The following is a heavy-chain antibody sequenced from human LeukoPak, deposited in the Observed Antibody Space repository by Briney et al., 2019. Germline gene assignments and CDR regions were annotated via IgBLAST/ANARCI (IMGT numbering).Heavy chain of an antibody. D-gene: IGHD6-13*01. CDR2: IGTAGDT. J-gene: IGHJ4*02. CDR3: ASSPAYSSSWYAIDN. V-gene: IGHV3-13*01. Sequence: GGSLRLSCAASGFTFSNYDMHWVRQAAGKGLEWVSGIGTAGDTYYPASVKGRFTISRENAKNSLYLQMNSLSAGDTAVYYCASSPAYSSSWYAIDNWGQGTLVTVTS. CDR1: GFTFSNYD.